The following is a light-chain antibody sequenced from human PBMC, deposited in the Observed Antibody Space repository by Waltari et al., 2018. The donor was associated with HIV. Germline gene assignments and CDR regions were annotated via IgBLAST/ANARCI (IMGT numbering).Light chain of an antibody. J-gene: IGLJ3*02. Sequence: QFVLTQPPSASGTPGQRVTISCSGSSSNIGRNTVNWYQQLPGTAPKLLIYSNNQRPSGVPARFSGSKSGTSASLAISGLQSEDEADYYCAAWDDSLNGRVFGGGTKLTVL. CDR1: SSNIGRNT. CDR2: SNN. CDR3: AAWDDSLNGRV. V-gene: IGLV1-44*01.